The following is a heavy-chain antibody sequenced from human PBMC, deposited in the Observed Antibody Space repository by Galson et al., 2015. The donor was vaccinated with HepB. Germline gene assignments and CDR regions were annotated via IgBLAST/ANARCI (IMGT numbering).Heavy chain of an antibody. CDR2: TYYRSKWYN. V-gene: IGHV6-1*01. Sequence: CAISGDSVSSNSAAWNWIRQSPSRGLEWLGRTYYRSKWYNDYAVSVKSRITINPDTSKNQFSLQLNSVTPEDTAVYYCAKAGNEEPVWYFDLWGRGTLVTVSS. J-gene: IGHJ2*01. CDR3: AKAGNEEPVWYFDL. CDR1: GDSVSSNSAA. D-gene: IGHD1-1*01.